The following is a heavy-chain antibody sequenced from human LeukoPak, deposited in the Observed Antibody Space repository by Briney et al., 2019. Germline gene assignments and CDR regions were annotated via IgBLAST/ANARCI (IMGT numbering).Heavy chain of an antibody. CDR2: IYPGDSDT. CDR3: ARPLGYSTSWYNH. Sequence: KHGESLKISCKGSGYSFTNSWIGWVRHMPGKGLEWMGVIYPGDSDTRYSPSFQGQVTISADKSISTAYLQWSSLKASDTAIYYCARPLGYSTSWYNHWGQGTLVIVSS. D-gene: IGHD5-12*01. V-gene: IGHV5-51*01. J-gene: IGHJ5*02. CDR1: GYSFTNSW.